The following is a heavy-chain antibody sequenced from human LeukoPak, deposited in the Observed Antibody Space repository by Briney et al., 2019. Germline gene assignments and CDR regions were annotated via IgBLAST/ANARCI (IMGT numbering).Heavy chain of an antibody. Sequence: SETLSLTCTVSGGSISSYYWSWIRQPPGKGLEWIGYMYYSGSTNYNPSLKSRVTISVDTSKNQFSLKLSSVTAADTAVYYCARLRRAGWLAYYFDYWGQGTLVTVSS. D-gene: IGHD6-19*01. V-gene: IGHV4-59*01. J-gene: IGHJ4*02. CDR1: GGSISSYY. CDR2: MYYSGST. CDR3: ARLRRAGWLAYYFDY.